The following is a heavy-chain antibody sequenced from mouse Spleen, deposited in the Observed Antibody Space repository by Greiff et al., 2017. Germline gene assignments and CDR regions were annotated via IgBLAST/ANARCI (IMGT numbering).Heavy chain of an antibody. CDR2: IYPGGGYT. CDR3: ARYRYYGSSSRYFDV. D-gene: IGHD1-1*01. CDR1: GYTFTNYW. V-gene: IGHV1-63*01. J-gene: IGHJ1*03. Sequence: QVQLKQSGAELVRPGTSVKMSCKASGYTFTNYWIGWAKQRPGHGLEWIGDIYPGGGYTNYNETFKGKATLTADKSSSTAYMQFSSLTSEDSAIYYCARYRYYGSSSRYFDVWGTGTTVTVSS.